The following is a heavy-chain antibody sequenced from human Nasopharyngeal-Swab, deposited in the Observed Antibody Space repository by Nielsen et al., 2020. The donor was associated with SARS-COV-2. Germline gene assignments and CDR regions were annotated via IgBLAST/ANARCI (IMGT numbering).Heavy chain of an antibody. D-gene: IGHD6-19*01. CDR1: GFTFSDYY. J-gene: IGHJ6*02. CDR3: ARGVESSGWYLGYYYYYGMDV. V-gene: IGHV3-11*01. CDR2: ISSSGSTI. Sequence: GGSLRLSFAASGFTFSDYYMSWIRQAPGKGLEWVSYISSSGSTIYYADSVKGRFTISRDNAKNSLYLQMNSLRAEDTAVYYCARGVESSGWYLGYYYYYGMDVRGQGTTVTVSS.